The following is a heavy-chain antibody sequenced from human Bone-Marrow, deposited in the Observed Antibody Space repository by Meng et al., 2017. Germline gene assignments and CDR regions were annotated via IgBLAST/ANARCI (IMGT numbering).Heavy chain of an antibody. J-gene: IGHJ4*02. CDR1: GGSISSSVFY. D-gene: IGHD4-17*01. V-gene: IGHV4-39*07. CDR3: ARDRNDYGSHYFDY. CDR2: IYYTGST. Sequence: QLQLQESGPGRVKPSETLSRSGTVTGGSISSSVFYWGWVRQPPGKGLEWIGSIYYTGSTYYNPSLKSRVTISVDTSKNQFSLKLSSVTAADTAVYYCARDRNDYGSHYFDYWGQGTLVTVSS.